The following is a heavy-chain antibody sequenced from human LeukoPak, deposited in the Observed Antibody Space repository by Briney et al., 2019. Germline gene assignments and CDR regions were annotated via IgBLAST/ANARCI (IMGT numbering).Heavy chain of an antibody. CDR3: ARLEVDCGQPPFDY. Sequence: SETLSLTCTVSGGSISSSSYYWGWIRQPPGKGLEWIGSIDYSGNTYYNPSLKGRVTISVDTSKNHFSLKLSSVTAADTAVYYCARLEVDCGQPPFDYWGQGTLVTVSS. D-gene: IGHD4-17*01. V-gene: IGHV4-39*02. CDR1: GGSISSSSYY. CDR2: IDYSGNT. J-gene: IGHJ4*02.